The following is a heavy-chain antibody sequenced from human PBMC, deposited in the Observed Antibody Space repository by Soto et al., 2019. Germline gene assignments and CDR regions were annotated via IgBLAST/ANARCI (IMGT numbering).Heavy chain of an antibody. D-gene: IGHD6-13*01. V-gene: IGHV3-21*01. CDR1: GFTFSSYS. Sequence: RLSCAASGFTFSSYSMNWVRQAPGKGLEWVSSISSSSSYIYYADSVKGRFTISRDNAKNSLYLQMNSLRAEDTAVYYCASPIARQVYDAFDIWGQGTMVTVSS. CDR3: ASPIARQVYDAFDI. CDR2: ISSSSSYI. J-gene: IGHJ3*02.